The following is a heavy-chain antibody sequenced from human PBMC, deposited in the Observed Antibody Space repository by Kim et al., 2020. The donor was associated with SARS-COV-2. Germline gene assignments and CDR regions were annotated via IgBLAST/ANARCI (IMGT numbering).Heavy chain of an antibody. D-gene: IGHD5-12*01. CDR3: ARRRGLRSLNAFDI. V-gene: IGHV5-51*01. J-gene: IGHJ3*02. Sequence: SPSFQGQVTISADKSISTAYLQWSSLKASDTAMYYCARRRGLRSLNAFDIWGQGTMVTVSS.